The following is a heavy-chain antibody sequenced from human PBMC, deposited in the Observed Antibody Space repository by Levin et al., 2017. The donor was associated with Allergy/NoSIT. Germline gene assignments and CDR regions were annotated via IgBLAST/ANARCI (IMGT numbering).Heavy chain of an antibody. V-gene: IGHV2-5*02. CDR3: AHSEDIAAAGRGAFDI. CDR1: GFSLSTSGVG. D-gene: IGHD6-13*01. Sequence: SGPTLVKPTQTLTLTCTFSGFSLSTSGVGVGWIRQPPGKALEWLALIYWDDDKRYSPSLKSRLTITKDTSKNQVVLTMTNMDPVDTATYYCAHSEDIAAAGRGAFDIWGQGTMVTVSS. J-gene: IGHJ3*02. CDR2: IYWDDDK.